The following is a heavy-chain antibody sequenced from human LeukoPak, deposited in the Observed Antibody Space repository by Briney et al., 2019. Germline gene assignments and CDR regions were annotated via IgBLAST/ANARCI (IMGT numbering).Heavy chain of an antibody. CDR1: GFTFTDYW. J-gene: IGHJ4*01. CDR3: ARDGTAAGLYFDL. Sequence: GGSLRLSCAVSGFTFTDYWMNWVRQAPGKELEWVASIRQDGSEKTYADSVKGRFTISRDNTKNSLSLQLNSLRVEDTAVYYCARDGTAAGLYFDLWGQGTLVTVSS. D-gene: IGHD6-13*01. V-gene: IGHV3-7*01. CDR2: IRQDGSEK.